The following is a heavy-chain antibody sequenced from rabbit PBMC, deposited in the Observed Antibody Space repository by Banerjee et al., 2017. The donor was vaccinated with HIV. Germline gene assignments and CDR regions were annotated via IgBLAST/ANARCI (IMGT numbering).Heavy chain of an antibody. Sequence: QLVESGGGLVQPGGSLKLSCKASGFDFSSYWMSWVRQAPGKGLEWIGYIDLVGSTYYADWVNGRFTISSHSAQNTLYLQLNSLTAADTAAYFCVKTLGGGAYYTRYFKLWGPGTLSPS. J-gene: IGHJ4*01. CDR3: VKTLGGGAYYTRYFKL. CDR2: IDLVGST. CDR1: GFDFSSYW. V-gene: IGHV1S7*01. D-gene: IGHD1-1*01.